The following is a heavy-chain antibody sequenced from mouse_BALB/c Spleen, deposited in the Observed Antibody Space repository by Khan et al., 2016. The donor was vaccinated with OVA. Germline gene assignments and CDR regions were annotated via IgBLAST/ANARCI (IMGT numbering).Heavy chain of an antibody. CDR2: IYPGSANI. CDR3: AREWAAWFPY. V-gene: IGHV1-77*01. CDR1: GYTFTDYY. Sequence: QVQLQQSGAELARPGASVNLSCKASGYTFTDYYINWMRQRTGQGLEWIGEIYPGSANIYYNEKFKGKATLTADKSSSTVYIQLSSLTSEDSAVYFCAREWAAWFPYWGQGTLVTVSA. J-gene: IGHJ3*01.